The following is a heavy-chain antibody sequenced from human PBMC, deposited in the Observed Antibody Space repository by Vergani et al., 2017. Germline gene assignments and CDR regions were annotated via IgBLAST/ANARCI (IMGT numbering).Heavy chain of an antibody. CDR2: IIPIFGTA. CDR1: GGTFSSYA. J-gene: IGHJ6*02. V-gene: IGHV1-69*01. Sequence: QVQLVQSGAEVKKPGASVKVSCKASGGTFSSYAISWVRQAPGQGLEWMGGIIPIFGTANYAQKFQGRVTITADEFTSTAYMELSSLRSEDTAVYYCARPARYYDFWSGYYADYYYGMDVWGQGTTVTVSS. CDR3: ARPARYYDFWSGYYADYYYGMDV. D-gene: IGHD3-3*01.